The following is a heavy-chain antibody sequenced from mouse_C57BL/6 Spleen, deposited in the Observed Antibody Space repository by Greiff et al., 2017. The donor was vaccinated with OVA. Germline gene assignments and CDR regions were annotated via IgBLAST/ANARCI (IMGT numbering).Heavy chain of an antibody. CDR1: GYTFTSYW. V-gene: IGHV1-69*01. D-gene: IGHD1-1*01. Sequence: VKLQESGAELVMPGASVKLSCKASGYTFTSYWMHWVKQRPGQGLEWIGEIDPSDSYTNYNQKFKGKSTLTVDKSSSTAYMQLSSLTSEDSAVYYCARSDYYGSSYYAMDYWGQGTSVTVSS. CDR3: ARSDYYGSSYYAMDY. J-gene: IGHJ4*01. CDR2: IDPSDSYT.